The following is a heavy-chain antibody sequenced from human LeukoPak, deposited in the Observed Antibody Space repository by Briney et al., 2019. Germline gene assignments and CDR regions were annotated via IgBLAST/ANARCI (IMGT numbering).Heavy chain of an antibody. J-gene: IGHJ3*02. Sequence: PGGSLRLSCAASGFTFDDYGMSWVRQAPGKGLEWVSGINWNGGSTGYADSVKGRFTISRDNAKNSLYLQMNSLRAEDTALYYCAGDYDYYDSSGPRGTGSAFDIWGQGTMVTVSS. CDR1: GFTFDDYG. D-gene: IGHD3-22*01. CDR2: INWNGGST. V-gene: IGHV3-20*04. CDR3: AGDYDYYDSSGPRGTGSAFDI.